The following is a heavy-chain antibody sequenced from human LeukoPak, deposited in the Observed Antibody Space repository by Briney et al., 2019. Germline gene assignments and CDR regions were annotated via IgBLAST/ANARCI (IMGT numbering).Heavy chain of an antibody. J-gene: IGHJ4*02. CDR3: ARGIYYDSSGYYPYFDY. CDR2: INHSGST. D-gene: IGHD3-22*01. V-gene: IGHV4-34*01. CDR1: GGSFSGYY. Sequence: SETLFLTCAVYGGSFSGYYWSWIRQPPGKGLEWIGEINHSGSTNYNPSLKSRVTISVDTSKNQFSLKLSSVTAADTAVYYCARGIYYDSSGYYPYFDYWGQGTLVTVSS.